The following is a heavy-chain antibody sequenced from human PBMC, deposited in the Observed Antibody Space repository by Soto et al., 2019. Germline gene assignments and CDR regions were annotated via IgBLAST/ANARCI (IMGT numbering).Heavy chain of an antibody. CDR1: GGTFSSYT. Sequence: SVKVSCKASGGTFSSYTISWVRQAPGQGLEWMGRIIPILGIANYAQKFQGRVTITADKSTSTAYMELSSLRSEDTAVYYCARSTYYYDSSGYPNPFDYWGQGTLVTVSS. CDR2: IIPILGIA. V-gene: IGHV1-69*02. J-gene: IGHJ4*02. CDR3: ARSTYYYDSSGYPNPFDY. D-gene: IGHD3-22*01.